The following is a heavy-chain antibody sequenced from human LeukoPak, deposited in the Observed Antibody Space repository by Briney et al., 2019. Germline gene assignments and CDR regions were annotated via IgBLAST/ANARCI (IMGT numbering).Heavy chain of an antibody. CDR3: ARDNSVGDVAWWFDP. J-gene: IGHJ5*02. CDR2: IIPIFATT. CDR1: GGTFSVYA. V-gene: IGHV1-69*13. Sequence: SVKVSCKASGGTFSVYAINWVRQAPGQGLEWMGGIIPIFATTNYAQNFQGRVTITADESTSTAYMELSSLRSDDTAVYYCARDNSVGDVAWWFDPWGQGTLVTVSS. D-gene: IGHD1-26*01.